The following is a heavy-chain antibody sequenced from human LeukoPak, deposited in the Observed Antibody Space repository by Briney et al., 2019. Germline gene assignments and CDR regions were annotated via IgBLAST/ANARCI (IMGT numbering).Heavy chain of an antibody. J-gene: IGHJ4*02. Sequence: SETLSLTCTVSGGSISSHYWSWIRQSPRKGLEWIGSIYYSGSTYYNPSLKSRVTISVDTSKNQFSLKLSSVTAADTAVYYCARQGYTYYYDSSGYYPFDYWGQGTLVTVSS. D-gene: IGHD3-22*01. CDR3: ARQGYTYYYDSSGYYPFDY. CDR2: IYYSGST. V-gene: IGHV4-59*05. CDR1: GGSISSHY.